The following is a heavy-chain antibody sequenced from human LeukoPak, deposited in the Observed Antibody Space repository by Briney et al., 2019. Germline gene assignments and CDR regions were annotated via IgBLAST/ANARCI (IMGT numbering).Heavy chain of an antibody. D-gene: IGHD2-15*01. CDR2: MYYSGST. J-gene: IGHJ4*02. Sequence: SETLSLTCTVSGDSISSFYWSWIRQPPGKGLEWIAYMYYSGSTNYNPSLKSRVTIPVDTSKSQFSLKLSSVTAADTAVYYCARGSPDTPFDYWGQGTLVTVSS. CDR3: ARGSPDTPFDY. V-gene: IGHV4-59*01. CDR1: GDSISSFY.